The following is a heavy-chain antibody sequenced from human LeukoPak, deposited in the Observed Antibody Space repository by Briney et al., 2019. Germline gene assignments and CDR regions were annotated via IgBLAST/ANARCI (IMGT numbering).Heavy chain of an antibody. CDR3: TRESAAFSPFGF. J-gene: IGHJ4*02. D-gene: IGHD2/OR15-2a*01. Sequence: ASETLSLTCAVSSGFITTSNWWSWVRQPPGKGLEWIGEVHLSGATNYNPSLESRVSMSIDKSKNHLSLEVHSVTAADTAIYYCTRESAAFSPFGFWGQGTLLTASS. CDR2: VHLSGAT. V-gene: IGHV4-4*02. CDR1: SGFITTSNW.